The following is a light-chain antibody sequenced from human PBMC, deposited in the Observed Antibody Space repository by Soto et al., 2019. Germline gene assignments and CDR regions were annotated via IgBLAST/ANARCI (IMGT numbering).Light chain of an antibody. CDR3: TSYAGSYADVV. V-gene: IGLV2-8*01. CDR2: EVT. CDR1: SSDFGGTNY. J-gene: IGLJ2*01. Sequence: QSALTQPPSASGSPGQSVTISCTGASSDFGGTNYVSWYQQHPGKAPKLTIFEVTKRPSGVPDRFSGSKSGNTASLTVSGLQAEDEADYYCTSYAGSYADVVFGGGTKLTVL.